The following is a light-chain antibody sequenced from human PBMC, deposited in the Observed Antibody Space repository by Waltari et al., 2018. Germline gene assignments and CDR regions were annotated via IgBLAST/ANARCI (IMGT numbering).Light chain of an antibody. J-gene: IGKJ1*01. CDR1: QDINSA. Sequence: EIQMTQSPSSVSASVGARVTITCRATQDINSALAWYQQKPGQAPNLLIYAVSSLQSGVPSRFSGSGSGTHFTLTISSLQPEDVATYYCQQGNTFPPTFGLGTRVQI. CDR2: AVS. V-gene: IGKV1-12*01. CDR3: QQGNTFPPT.